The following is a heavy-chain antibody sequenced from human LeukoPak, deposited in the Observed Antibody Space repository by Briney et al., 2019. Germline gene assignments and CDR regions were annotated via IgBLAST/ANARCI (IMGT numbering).Heavy chain of an antibody. J-gene: IGHJ4*02. CDR1: GFTFSSYG. D-gene: IGHD6-19*01. CDR3: ARDHSSGWYSDYFDY. Sequence: RSGGSLRLSCAASGFTFSSYGMHWVRQAPGKGLEWVAVIWYDGSNKYYADSVKGRFTISRDNSKNTLYLQMNSLRAEETAVYYCARDHSSGWYSDYFDYWGQGTLVTVSS. V-gene: IGHV3-33*01. CDR2: IWYDGSNK.